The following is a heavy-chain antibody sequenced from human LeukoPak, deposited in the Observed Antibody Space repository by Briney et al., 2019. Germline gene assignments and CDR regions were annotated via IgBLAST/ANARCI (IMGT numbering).Heavy chain of an antibody. Sequence: AGRSLRLSCAASGFTFSSYGMHWVRQAPGKGLGWVAVISYDGSNKYYADSVKGRFTISRDNSKNTLYLQMNSLRAEDTAVYYCARDREDIVIFDAFDIWGQGTMVTISS. J-gene: IGHJ3*02. CDR2: ISYDGSNK. CDR1: GFTFSSYG. D-gene: IGHD2/OR15-2a*01. CDR3: ARDREDIVIFDAFDI. V-gene: IGHV3-30*03.